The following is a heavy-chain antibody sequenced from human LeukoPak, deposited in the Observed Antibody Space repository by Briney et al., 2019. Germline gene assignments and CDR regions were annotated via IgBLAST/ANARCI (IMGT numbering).Heavy chain of an antibody. CDR2: IIPILGIA. Sequence: SVKVSCKASGGTFSSYAISWVRQAPGQGLEWMGRIIPILGIANYAQKFQGRVTITADKSTSTAYMELSSLRSEDTAVYYCATMTTVDYYFAYWGQGTLVTVPS. D-gene: IGHD4-17*01. CDR3: ATMTTVDYYFAY. V-gene: IGHV1-69*04. CDR1: GGTFSSYA. J-gene: IGHJ4*02.